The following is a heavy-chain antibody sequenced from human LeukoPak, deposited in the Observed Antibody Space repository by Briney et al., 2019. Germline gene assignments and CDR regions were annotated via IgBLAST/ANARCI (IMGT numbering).Heavy chain of an antibody. CDR1: GFTFSSYE. CDR2: ISSSGRTK. Sequence: PGGSLRLSCAASGFTFSSYEMNWVRQAPGKGLEWVSYISSSGRTKYYADSVKGRFTISRDNAKNSLYLQMNSLKTEDTAVYYCSRDVSGYRHDSRSAFDIWGQGTLVTVSS. J-gene: IGHJ3*02. V-gene: IGHV3-48*03. D-gene: IGHD5-18*01. CDR3: SRDVSGYRHDSRSAFDI.